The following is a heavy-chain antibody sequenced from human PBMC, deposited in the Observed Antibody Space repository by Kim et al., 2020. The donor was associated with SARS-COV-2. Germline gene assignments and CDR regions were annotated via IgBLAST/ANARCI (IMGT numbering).Heavy chain of an antibody. V-gene: IGHV4-59*01. CDR2: IYNSGST. D-gene: IGHD1-1*01. J-gene: IGHJ6*03. CDR1: GGSISRYY. CDR3: ARYLDVRYFMEF. Sequence: SETLSLTCTVSGGSISRYYWSWIRQTPGKGLEWIGYIYNSGSTIYNPSLKSRVTISLDTSKNQFSLKLNSVTAADTAVYFCARYLDVRYFMEFWGNGT.